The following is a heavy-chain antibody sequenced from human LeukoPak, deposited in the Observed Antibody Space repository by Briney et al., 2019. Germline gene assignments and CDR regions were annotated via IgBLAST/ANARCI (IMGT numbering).Heavy chain of an antibody. V-gene: IGHV4-61*02. Sequence: PSQTLSLTCTVSGGSVSRGSYFWSWIRQPAGKGLEWIGRIYTSGSTSYNPSLKSRVTISLDTSKNQFSLKVSSVTAADTAVYYCAREGSLEWLYNWFDPWGQGTLVTVSS. J-gene: IGHJ5*02. D-gene: IGHD3-3*01. CDR2: IYTSGST. CDR1: GGSVSRGSYF. CDR3: AREGSLEWLYNWFDP.